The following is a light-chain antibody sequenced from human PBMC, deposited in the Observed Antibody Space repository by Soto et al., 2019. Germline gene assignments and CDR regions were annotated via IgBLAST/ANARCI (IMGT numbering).Light chain of an antibody. J-gene: IGKJ4*01. CDR2: DAS. V-gene: IGKV3-11*01. Sequence: EIVLTQSPATLSLSPGERATLSCRASQSVRTYLAWYRQKPGQAPRLLIYDASSRAPGIPARFSGSGSGTDFTLTISSLDPEDFAVYYCQQRSNWPLTFGGGTKVAIK. CDR1: QSVRTY. CDR3: QQRSNWPLT.